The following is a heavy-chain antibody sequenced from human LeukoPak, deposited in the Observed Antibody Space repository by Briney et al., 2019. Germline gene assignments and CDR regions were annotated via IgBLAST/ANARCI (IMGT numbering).Heavy chain of an antibody. J-gene: IGHJ4*02. D-gene: IGHD3-10*01. V-gene: IGHV3-48*03. CDR3: ATEPPPTYYYGSGSLCFDY. CDR1: GFTFSSYE. CDR2: ISSSGSTI. Sequence: GGSLRLSCAASGFTFSSYEMNWVRQAPGKGLEWVSYISSSGSTIYYADSVKGRFTIYRDNAKNSLYLQMNSLRVEDTAVYYCATEPPPTYYYGSGSLCFDYWGQGTLVTVSS.